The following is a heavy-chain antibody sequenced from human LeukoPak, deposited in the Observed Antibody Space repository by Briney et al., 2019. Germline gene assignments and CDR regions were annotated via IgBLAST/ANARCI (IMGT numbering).Heavy chain of an antibody. CDR3: AAGGNYDFWSGYYRYFDY. CDR1: GFTFSSYA. CDR2: ISGSGGST. D-gene: IGHD3-3*01. V-gene: IGHV3-23*01. Sequence: GGPLRLSCAASGFTFSSYAMHWVRQAPGKGLEWVSAISGSGGSTYYADSVKGQFTISRDNSKNTLYLQMNSLRAEDTAVYYCAAGGNYDFWSGYYRYFDYWGQGTLVTVSS. J-gene: IGHJ4*02.